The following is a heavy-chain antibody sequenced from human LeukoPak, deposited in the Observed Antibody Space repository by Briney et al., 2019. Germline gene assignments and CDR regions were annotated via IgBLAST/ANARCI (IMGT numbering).Heavy chain of an antibody. CDR2: VDPEDGET. CDR1: GYTFTDYY. D-gene: IGHD1-26*01. Sequence: ASVKASCEVSGYTFTDYYMHWVQQAPGKGLEWMGLVDPEDGETIYAEKFQSRVTITADTSTDTAYMELSSLRSEDTAVYYCATTSWEHNWFDPWGQGTLVTVSS. V-gene: IGHV1-69-2*01. CDR3: ATTSWEHNWFDP. J-gene: IGHJ5*02.